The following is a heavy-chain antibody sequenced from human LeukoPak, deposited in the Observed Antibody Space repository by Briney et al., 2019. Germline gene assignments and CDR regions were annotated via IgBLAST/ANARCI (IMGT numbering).Heavy chain of an antibody. CDR1: GYTFTSYD. CDR2: MNPNSGNT. CDR3: ARGRWYDILTGYYSGDWFDP. V-gene: IGHV1-8*01. D-gene: IGHD3-9*01. J-gene: IGHJ5*02. Sequence: ASVKVSCKASGYTFTSYDINWVRQATGQGLEWMGWMNPNSGNTGYAQKFQGRVTMTRNTSISTAYMELSSLRSEDTAVYYCARGRWYDILTGYYSGDWFDPWGQGTLVTVSS.